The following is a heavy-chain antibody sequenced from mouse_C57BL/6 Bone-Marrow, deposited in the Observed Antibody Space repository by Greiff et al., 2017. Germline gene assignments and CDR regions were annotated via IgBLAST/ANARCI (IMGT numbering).Heavy chain of an antibody. CDR2: ISSGGSYT. Sequence: EVQLVESGGDLVKPGGSLKLSCAASGFTFSSYGMSWVRQTPDKRLEWVATISSGGSYTYYPDSVKGRFTISRDNAKNTLYLQMSSLKSEDTAMYYCARLGRVYAMDYWGQGTSVTVSS. CDR3: ARLGRVYAMDY. CDR1: GFTFSSYG. J-gene: IGHJ4*01. D-gene: IGHD4-1*01. V-gene: IGHV5-6*01.